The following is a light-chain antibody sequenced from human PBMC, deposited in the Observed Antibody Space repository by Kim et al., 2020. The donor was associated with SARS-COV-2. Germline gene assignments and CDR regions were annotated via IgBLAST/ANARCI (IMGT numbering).Light chain of an antibody. J-gene: IGKJ4*01. CDR2: GAS. CDR3: QQYSRYPPS. Sequence: GSIGDRVTITCRASQGIDNHLAWFQKKPGKAPKSLIYGASNLQSGVPSKFSGSMSGTYFTLTISSLQPEDFATYYCQQYSRYPPSFGGGTKVDIK. CDR1: QGIDNH. V-gene: IGKV1-16*02.